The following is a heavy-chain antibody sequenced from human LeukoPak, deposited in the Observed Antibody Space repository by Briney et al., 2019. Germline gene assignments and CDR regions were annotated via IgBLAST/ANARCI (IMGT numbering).Heavy chain of an antibody. Sequence: GGSLRLSCAASRFTFSSYAMHWVRQAPGKGLEWVTIISYGGSNKYYADSVKGRFTISRDNSKNTLYLQMNSLRAEDTAVYYCARPSITSWYTFDIWGQGTMVTVSS. CDR3: ARPSITSWYTFDI. CDR2: ISYGGSNK. J-gene: IGHJ3*02. V-gene: IGHV3-30-3*01. CDR1: RFTFSSYA. D-gene: IGHD6-13*01.